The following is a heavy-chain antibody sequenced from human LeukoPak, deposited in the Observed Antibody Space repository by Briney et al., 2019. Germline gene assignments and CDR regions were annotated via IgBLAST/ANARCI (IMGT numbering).Heavy chain of an antibody. Sequence: SETLSLTCTVSGGSISSGGYYWSWIRQPPGKGLEWIGYIYHSGSTYYNPSLKSRVTISVDRSKNQFSLKLSSVTAADTAVYYCARRSGSGSYGVDYWGQGTLVTVSS. CDR2: IYHSGST. D-gene: IGHD3-10*01. CDR1: GGSISSGGYY. J-gene: IGHJ4*02. CDR3: ARRSGSGSYGVDY. V-gene: IGHV4-30-2*01.